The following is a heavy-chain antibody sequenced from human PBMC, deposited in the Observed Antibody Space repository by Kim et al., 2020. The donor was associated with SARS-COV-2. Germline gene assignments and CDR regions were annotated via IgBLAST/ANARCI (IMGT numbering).Heavy chain of an antibody. V-gene: IGHV3-74*03. J-gene: IGHJ4*02. D-gene: IGHD3-9*01. CDR3: ARAGLLTGYFDL. CDR1: GFILRRFY. Sequence: GGSLRLSCAASGFILRRFYMHWVRQAPGKGLVWVSRINNVGTETMYADSVKGRFVISKDNANNTLYLQMRFLGPEDTAVYYCARAGLLTGYFDLWGQGILVTVSS. CDR2: INNVGTET.